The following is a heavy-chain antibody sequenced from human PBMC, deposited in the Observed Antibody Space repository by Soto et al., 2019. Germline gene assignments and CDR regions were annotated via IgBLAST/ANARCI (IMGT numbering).Heavy chain of an antibody. D-gene: IGHD6-19*01. Sequence: EVRLLESGGGLAQPGGSGRLSCAASGFTFSSSAMNWVRQAPGKGLEWVSSIRVGGGDTFYADSVRGRFTVSRDISRNPLYRPMNSLRAEDTAIYYCAKCSVGTVRTSGWCNWFDPWGQGTLVTVSS. V-gene: IGHV3-23*01. CDR3: AKCSVGTVRTSGWCNWFDP. CDR1: GFTFSSSA. J-gene: IGHJ5*02. CDR2: IRVGGGDT.